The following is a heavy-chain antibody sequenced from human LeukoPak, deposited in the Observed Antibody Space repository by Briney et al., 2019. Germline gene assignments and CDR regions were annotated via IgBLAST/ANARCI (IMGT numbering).Heavy chain of an antibody. CDR1: GFTFSSYS. J-gene: IGHJ4*02. V-gene: IGHV3-21*01. CDR2: ISSSSSYI. Sequence: PGGSLRLSCAASGFTFSSYSMNWVRQAPGKGLEWVSSISSSSSYIYYADSVKGRFTISRDNSKNTLYLQMNSLRAEDTAVYYCARDPRKAYYFDYWGQGTLVTVSS. CDR3: ARDPRKAYYFDY.